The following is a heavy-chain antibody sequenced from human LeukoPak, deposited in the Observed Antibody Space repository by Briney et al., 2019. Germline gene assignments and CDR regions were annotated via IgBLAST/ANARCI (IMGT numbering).Heavy chain of an antibody. CDR1: GGSISSYY. CDR3: ARKWAYDYVWGSYRDVEAFDI. Sequence: SETLSLTCTVSGGSISSYYWSWIRQPPGKGLEWIGYIYYSGSTNYNPSLKSRVTISVDTSKNQFSLKLSSVTAADTAVYYCARKWAYDYVWGSYRDVEAFDIWGQGTMVTVSS. D-gene: IGHD3-16*02. J-gene: IGHJ3*02. CDR2: IYYSGST. V-gene: IGHV4-59*01.